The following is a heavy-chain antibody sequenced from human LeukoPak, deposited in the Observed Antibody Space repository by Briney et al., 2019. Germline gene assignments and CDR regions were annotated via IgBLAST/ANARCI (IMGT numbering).Heavy chain of an antibody. J-gene: IGHJ4*02. Sequence: GGSLRLSCAASGFTFSSYAMHWVRQAPGKGLEWMAVISYDGSNKYYADSVKGRFTISRDNSKNTLYLQMNSLRAEDTAVYYCASIPVAGVDYWGQGTLVTVSS. D-gene: IGHD6-19*01. CDR1: GFTFSSYA. CDR2: ISYDGSNK. V-gene: IGHV3-30*01. CDR3: ASIPVAGVDY.